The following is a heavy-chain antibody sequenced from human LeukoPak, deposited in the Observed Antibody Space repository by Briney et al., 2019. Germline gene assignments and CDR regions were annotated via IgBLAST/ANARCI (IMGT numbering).Heavy chain of an antibody. CDR2: IRYDGSNK. CDR3: AKSSVGAIADYFDY. CDR1: GFTFSSYD. J-gene: IGHJ4*02. Sequence: PGGSLRLSCAASGFTFSSYDMHWVRQAPGKGLEWVAFIRYDGSNKYYADSVKGRFTISRDNSKNTLYLQMNSLRAEDTAVYYCAKSSVGAIADYFDYWGQGTLVTVSS. D-gene: IGHD1-26*01. V-gene: IGHV3-30*02.